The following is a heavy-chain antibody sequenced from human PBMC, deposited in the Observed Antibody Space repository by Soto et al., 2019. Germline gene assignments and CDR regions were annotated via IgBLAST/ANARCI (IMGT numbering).Heavy chain of an antibody. CDR1: GFTFSGSW. Sequence: EVQLVESGGGLVQPGGSLRLSCAASGFTFSGSWMHWVRQAPGKGLVWFSRINGDGSGTSYADFVKGRFAISRDAAKNTLFLQMHGLRAEDTAVYYWARGIFGSGTANDYWGQGTLVSVSS. CDR2: INGDGSGT. D-gene: IGHD3-10*01. V-gene: IGHV3-74*01. CDR3: ARGIFGSGTANDY. J-gene: IGHJ4*02.